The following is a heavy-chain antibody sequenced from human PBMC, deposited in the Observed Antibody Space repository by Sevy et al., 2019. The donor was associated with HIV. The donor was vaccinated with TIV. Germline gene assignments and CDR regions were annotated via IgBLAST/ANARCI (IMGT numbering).Heavy chain of an antibody. CDR2: ISYDGSNK. J-gene: IGHJ6*02. Sequence: GGSLRLSCAASGFTFSNYGMHWVRQAPGEGLEWVAVISYDGSNKFYGSSVKGRFTISSDTSKSTLYLQMNSLRAEDTAVYYCAKDFSGYNVMDVWGQGTMVTVSS. V-gene: IGHV3-30*18. CDR3: AKDFSGYNVMDV. D-gene: IGHD1-1*01. CDR1: GFTFSNYG.